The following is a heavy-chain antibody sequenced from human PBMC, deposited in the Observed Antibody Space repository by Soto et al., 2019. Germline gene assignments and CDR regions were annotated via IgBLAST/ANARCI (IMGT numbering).Heavy chain of an antibody. CDR1: GFTFSIYD. Sequence: GGSLRLSCAAAGFTFSIYDMHWVRQPPGKGLEWVSAIDTVGGTHYLGSVKGRFSISRENAKNSFYLQMDSLRAEDTAVYYCTREQAGDYIRPFDIWGQGAMVTVSS. J-gene: IGHJ3*02. D-gene: IGHD3-10*01. CDR3: TREQAGDYIRPFDI. V-gene: IGHV3-13*01. CDR2: IDTVGGT.